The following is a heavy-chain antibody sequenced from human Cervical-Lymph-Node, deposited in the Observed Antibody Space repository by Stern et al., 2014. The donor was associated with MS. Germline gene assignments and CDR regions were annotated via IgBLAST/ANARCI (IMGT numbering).Heavy chain of an antibody. CDR1: GFSLSTSGMR. J-gene: IGHJ4*02. CDR3: ARTRTGYSSGWYYFDY. CDR2: IGWDDDK. Sequence: QVTLRESGPALVKPTQTLTLTCTFSGFSLSTSGMRVSWIRQPPGKALEWLGRIGWDDDKFYSTSLKTRLTISKDTSKNQVVLTMTNMDPVDTATYYCARTRTGYSSGWYYFDYWGQGTLVTVSS. D-gene: IGHD6-19*01. V-gene: IGHV2-70*04.